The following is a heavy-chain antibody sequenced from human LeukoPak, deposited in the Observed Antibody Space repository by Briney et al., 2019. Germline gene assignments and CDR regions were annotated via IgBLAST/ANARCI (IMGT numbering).Heavy chain of an antibody. J-gene: IGHJ4*02. CDR3: ARTTSYDKYCSGRSCYSAPFDY. V-gene: IGHV5-51*01. D-gene: IGHD2-15*01. CDR1: GYSFTSYW. Sequence: GESLKISCQGSGYSFTSYWIGWVRQTPGKGLEWMGIIYPGDSDTRYSPSFQGQVTISADKSISTAYLQWSSLKASDTAMYYCARTTSYDKYCSGRSCYSAPFDYWGQGTLVTVSS. CDR2: IYPGDSDT.